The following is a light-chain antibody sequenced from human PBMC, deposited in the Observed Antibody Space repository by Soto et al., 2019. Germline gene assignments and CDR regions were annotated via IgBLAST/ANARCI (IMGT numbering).Light chain of an antibody. V-gene: IGKV3-15*01. Sequence: EIVMTQSPATLSVSPGERVTLSCRASQSVSSNVVWYQQKPGQAPRLLIYGASTRATGIPVRFSASGSGTEFTLTISSLQSEDFGVYYCQQYNNWPPLTFGGGTKMEIK. CDR1: QSVSSN. CDR3: QQYNNWPPLT. CDR2: GAS. J-gene: IGKJ4*01.